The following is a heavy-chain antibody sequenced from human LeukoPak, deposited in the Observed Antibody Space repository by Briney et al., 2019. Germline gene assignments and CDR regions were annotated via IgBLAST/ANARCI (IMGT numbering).Heavy chain of an antibody. CDR2: INTDGSST. CDR3: ARDLSSDAFDI. D-gene: IGHD6-13*01. V-gene: IGHV3-74*01. CDR1: GFPFSNYW. Sequence: GGSLRLSCAASGFPFSNYWMHWVRQAPGKGVVWVSRINTDGSSTSYVDSVKGRFTISRDNAKNTLYLQMNSLRAEDTAVYYCARDLSSDAFDIWGQGTMVTVSS. J-gene: IGHJ3*02.